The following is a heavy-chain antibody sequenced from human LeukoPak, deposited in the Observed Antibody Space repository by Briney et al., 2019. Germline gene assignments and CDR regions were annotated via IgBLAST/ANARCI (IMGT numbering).Heavy chain of an antibody. J-gene: IGHJ4*02. CDR1: GYTFTKYG. V-gene: IGHV1-18*01. Sequence: ASVKVSCKASGYTFTKYGITWVRQAPGQGLEWMGWISTYNGNTNYAQKLQGRVTMTTDTSTSTAYMELRSLRSDDTAVYYCARGVGYYDSSGYPFDYWGQGTLVTVSS. CDR2: ISTYNGNT. D-gene: IGHD3-22*01. CDR3: ARGVGYYDSSGYPFDY.